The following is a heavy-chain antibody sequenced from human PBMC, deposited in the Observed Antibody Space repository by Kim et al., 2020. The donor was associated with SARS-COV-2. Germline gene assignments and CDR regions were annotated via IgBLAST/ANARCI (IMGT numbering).Heavy chain of an antibody. CDR2: IIPIFGTA. V-gene: IGHV1-69*13. CDR1: GGTFSSYA. CDR3: ARVGYYDSSGYYFDY. Sequence: SVKVSCKASGGTFSSYAISWVRQAPGQGLEWMGGIIPIFGTANYAQKFQGRVTITAYESTSTAYMELSSLRSEDTAVYYCARVGYYDSSGYYFDYWGQGTLVTVSS. J-gene: IGHJ4*02. D-gene: IGHD3-22*01.